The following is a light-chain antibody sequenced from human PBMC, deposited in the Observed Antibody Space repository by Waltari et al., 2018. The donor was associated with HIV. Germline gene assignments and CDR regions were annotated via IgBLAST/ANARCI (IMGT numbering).Light chain of an antibody. J-gene: IGLJ2*01. CDR2: EVF. V-gene: IGLV2-8*01. CDR1: TSDVGAYNY. CDR3: TSYAGRNIFV. Sequence: QSALTQPPSASGSPGQSVTLSCTGKTSDVGAYNYVSWYQQHPGKAPKLVIYEVFKRPAGVPVRFSGSKSGNTASLTVAGLQAVDEADYYCTSYAGRNIFVFGGGTKLTVL.